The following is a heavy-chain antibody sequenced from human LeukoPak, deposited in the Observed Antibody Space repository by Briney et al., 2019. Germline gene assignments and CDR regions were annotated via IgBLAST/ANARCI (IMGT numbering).Heavy chain of an antibody. CDR2: IRSKAYGGTT. Sequence: GGSQRLSCAASGFTFSDYYMSWIRQAPGKGLEWVGFIRSKAYGGTTEYAASVKGRFTISRDDSKSIAYLQMNSLKTKDTAVYYCTRLALGYSSSWYPNYYYYGMDVWGQGTTVTVSS. CDR3: TRLALGYSSSWYPNYYYYGMDV. CDR1: GFTFSDYY. J-gene: IGHJ6*02. V-gene: IGHV3-49*03. D-gene: IGHD6-13*01.